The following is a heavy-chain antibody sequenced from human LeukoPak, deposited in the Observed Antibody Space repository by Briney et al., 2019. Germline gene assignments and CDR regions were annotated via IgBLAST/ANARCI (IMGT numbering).Heavy chain of an antibody. J-gene: IGHJ4*02. Sequence: GVSLRLSCTASGFTFGDFAMSWVRQAPGKGLEWVGFIRNKAHGGTIEYAASVKGRFTISRDDSKSIAYLQMNSLKTEDTAVYYCSRDNYYDRSSFSKYYFDYWGQGTLVTVSS. D-gene: IGHD3-9*01. CDR3: SRDNYYDRSSFSKYYFDY. CDR2: IRNKAHGGTI. CDR1: GFTFGDFA. V-gene: IGHV3-49*04.